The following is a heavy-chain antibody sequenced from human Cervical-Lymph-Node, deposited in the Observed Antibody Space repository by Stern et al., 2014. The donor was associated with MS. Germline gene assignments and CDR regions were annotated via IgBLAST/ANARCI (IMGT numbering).Heavy chain of an antibody. D-gene: IGHD4-11*01. Sequence: EVQLVQSGGGLVQPGRSLRLSCAASGFTFDDYAMHWVRQAPGQGLDWISSITWNSGSIGYADSVKGRFTISRDNAKNSLYLQMNSLRAEDTALYYCAKGSMTTVTTIDYWGQGTLVTVSS. V-gene: IGHV3-9*01. J-gene: IGHJ4*02. CDR2: ITWNSGSI. CDR1: GFTFDDYA. CDR3: AKGSMTTVTTIDY.